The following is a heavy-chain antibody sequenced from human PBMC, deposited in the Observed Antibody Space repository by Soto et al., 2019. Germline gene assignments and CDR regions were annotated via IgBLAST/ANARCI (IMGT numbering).Heavy chain of an antibody. CDR1: GFTFTGHY. D-gene: IGHD1-26*01. V-gene: IGHV1-2*02. Sequence: QVQLEQSGAEVKKPEASVKVSCKASGFTFTGHYIHWVRQAPGQGLEWMGWINPNSGGTSYAQKFQGRVTMTRDTSITTAYMELSRLSSDDTAVYYCAKSGSLFRPSLGYFDYWGQGALGIVSP. CDR2: INPNSGGT. CDR3: AKSGSLFRPSLGYFDY. J-gene: IGHJ4*02.